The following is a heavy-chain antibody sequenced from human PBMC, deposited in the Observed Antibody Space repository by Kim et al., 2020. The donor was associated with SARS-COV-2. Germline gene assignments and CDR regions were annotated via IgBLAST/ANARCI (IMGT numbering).Heavy chain of an antibody. V-gene: IGHV3-15*01. J-gene: IGHJ4*02. Sequence: DYDAHVRGRFTISRDDSKNTLYLQMNSLETEDTAVYYCATDLLRVAANDYWGLGTLVTVTS. D-gene: IGHD6-13*01. CDR3: ATDLLRVAANDY.